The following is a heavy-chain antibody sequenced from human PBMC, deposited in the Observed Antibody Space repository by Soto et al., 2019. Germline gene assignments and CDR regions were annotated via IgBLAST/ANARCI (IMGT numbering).Heavy chain of an antibody. CDR2: ISGRGGST. V-gene: IGHV3-23*01. Sequence: EVQLLESGGGLVHPGGSLRLSCAASGFTFSSYAMSWVRQAPGKGLEWVSAISGRGGSTYYADSVKGRFTISRDNSKNTRYMEMNSLRAEDTAVYYCAKDARYSGYDFNWFDPWGQGTLDTVSS. J-gene: IGHJ5*02. CDR3: AKDARYSGYDFNWFDP. D-gene: IGHD5-12*01. CDR1: GFTFSSYA.